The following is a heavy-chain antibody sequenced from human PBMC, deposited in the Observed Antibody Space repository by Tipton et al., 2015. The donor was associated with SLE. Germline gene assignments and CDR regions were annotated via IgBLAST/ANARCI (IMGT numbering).Heavy chain of an antibody. V-gene: IGHV3-7*01. CDR1: GFTFSDSW. CDR2: IKGDGSEK. Sequence: SLRLSCEASGFTFSDSWMNWVRQASGKGLEWVAHIKGDGSEKNYVDSVKGRFTLSRDNARNSLFLQMNSLRDEDTALYYCARTNWLDSWGQGTRVTVSS. J-gene: IGHJ5*01. CDR3: ARTNWLDS.